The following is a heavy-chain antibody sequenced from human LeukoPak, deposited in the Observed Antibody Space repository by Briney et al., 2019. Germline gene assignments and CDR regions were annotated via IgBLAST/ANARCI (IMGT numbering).Heavy chain of an antibody. J-gene: IGHJ3*02. V-gene: IGHV4-59*08. CDR3: ASLSSSWFMGAFDI. D-gene: IGHD6-13*01. CDR2: IYYSGST. Sequence: TSETLSLTCTVSGGPISSYYWSWIRQPPGKGLEWIGYIYYSGSTNYNPSLKSRVTISVDTSKNQFSLKLSSVTAADTAVYYCASLSSSWFMGAFDIWGQGTMVTVSS. CDR1: GGPISSYY.